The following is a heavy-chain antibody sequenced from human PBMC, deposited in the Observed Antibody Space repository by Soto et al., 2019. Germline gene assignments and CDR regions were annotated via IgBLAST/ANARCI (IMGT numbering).Heavy chain of an antibody. J-gene: IGHJ6*02. V-gene: IGHV3-53*01. CDR2: IESGGST. D-gene: IGHD2-15*01. Sequence: GGSLRLSCNASGFTVSSSYMSWVRQAPGMGLEWVAVIESGGSTHYADPVKGRFTISRDNSKNMIYLQLHTLRAEDTAVYYCAKDLGPLRLLNYYFYGLDVWGQGTTVTVSS. CDR3: AKDLGPLRLLNYYFYGLDV. CDR1: GFTVSSSY.